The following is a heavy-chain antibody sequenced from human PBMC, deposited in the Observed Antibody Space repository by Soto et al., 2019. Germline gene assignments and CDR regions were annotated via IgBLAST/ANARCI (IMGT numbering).Heavy chain of an antibody. Sequence: QVQLMQSGAEVKKPGASVKVSCKASGDTFTDYYIHWVRQAPGQGLEWMGTVNPSGGHTTYAQHCPGRVPVTRDTSTSTLYMELTSLTADDTAIYYCARGGTVVVVTAALDYWGQGTLVTVSS. CDR1: GDTFTDYY. CDR2: VNPSGGHT. J-gene: IGHJ4*02. D-gene: IGHD2-21*02. CDR3: ARGGTVVVVTAALDY. V-gene: IGHV1-46*01.